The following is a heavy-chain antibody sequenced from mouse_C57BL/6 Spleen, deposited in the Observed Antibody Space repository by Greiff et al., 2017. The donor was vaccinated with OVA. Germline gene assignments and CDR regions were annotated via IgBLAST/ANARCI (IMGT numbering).Heavy chain of an antibody. V-gene: IGHV5-12*01. CDR3: AGGSNYGMDY. D-gene: IGHD2-5*01. J-gene: IGHJ4*01. CDR2: ISNGGGST. Sequence: EVQGVESGGGLVQPGGSLKLSCAASGFTFSDYYMYWVRQTPEKRLEWVAYISNGGGSTYYPDTVKGRFTISRDNAKNTLYLQMSRLKSEDTAMYYCAGGSNYGMDYWGQGTSVTVSS. CDR1: GFTFSDYY.